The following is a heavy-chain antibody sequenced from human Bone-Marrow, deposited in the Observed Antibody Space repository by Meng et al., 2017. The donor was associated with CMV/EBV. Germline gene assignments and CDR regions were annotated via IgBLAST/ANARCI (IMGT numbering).Heavy chain of an antibody. CDR3: ARSTAMVLPFSP. J-gene: IGHJ5*02. D-gene: IGHD5-18*01. CDR1: GGTFSSYA. Sequence: SVKVSCKASGGTFSSYAISWVRQAPGQGLEWMGGIIPIFGTANYAQKFQGRVTITTDESTSTAYMELSSLRSEDTAVYYCARSTAMVLPFSPWGQGTLVTVSS. CDR2: IIPIFGTA. V-gene: IGHV1-69*05.